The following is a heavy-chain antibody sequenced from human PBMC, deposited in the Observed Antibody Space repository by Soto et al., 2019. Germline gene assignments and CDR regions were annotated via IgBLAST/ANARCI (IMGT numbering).Heavy chain of an antibody. J-gene: IGHJ4*02. V-gene: IGHV1-18*01. Sequence: VSCKASGYSFTTYGMTWVRQAPGQGLEWMGWISTDKGNTKYAQNFQSRATLTTDTSTSTAYMELRSLRSDDTAVYYCARDRDWNLDYWGQGTLVTVSS. CDR2: ISTDKGNT. CDR3: ARDRDWNLDY. CDR1: GYSFTTYG. D-gene: IGHD2-21*02.